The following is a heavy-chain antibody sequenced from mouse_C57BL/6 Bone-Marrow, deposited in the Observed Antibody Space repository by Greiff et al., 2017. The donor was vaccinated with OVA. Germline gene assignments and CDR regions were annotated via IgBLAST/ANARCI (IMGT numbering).Heavy chain of an antibody. D-gene: IGHD1-1*01. CDR2: IDPSDSYT. V-gene: IGHV1-59*01. CDR1: GYTFTSYW. J-gene: IGHJ1*03. CDR3: ARNRVYYYGSSYVDV. Sequence: VQLQQPGAELVRPGTSVKLSCKASGYTFTSYWMHWVKQRPGQGLEWIGVIDPSDSYTNYNQKFKGKATLTVDTSSSTAYMQLSSLTSEDSAVYYCARNRVYYYGSSYVDVWGTGTTVTVSS.